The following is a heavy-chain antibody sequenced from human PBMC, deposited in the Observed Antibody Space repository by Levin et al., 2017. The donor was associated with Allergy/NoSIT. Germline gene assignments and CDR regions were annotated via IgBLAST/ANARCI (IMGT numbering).Heavy chain of an antibody. Sequence: PGGSLRLSCAASGFTFSSYAMHWVRQAPGKGLEWVAVISYDGSNKYYADSVKGRFTISRDNSKNTLYLQMNSLRAEDTAVYYCARDVWEQHSIIDYWGQGTLVTVSS. V-gene: IGHV3-30*04. CDR3: ARDVWEQHSIIDY. CDR2: ISYDGSNK. D-gene: IGHD1-26*01. J-gene: IGHJ4*02. CDR1: GFTFSSYA.